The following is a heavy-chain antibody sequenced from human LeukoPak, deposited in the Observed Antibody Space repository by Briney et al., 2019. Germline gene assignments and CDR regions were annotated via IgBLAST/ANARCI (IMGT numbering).Heavy chain of an antibody. CDR1: GYTFTSYD. J-gene: IGHJ4*02. Sequence: ASVKVSCKASGYTFTSYDIHWVRQATGHGLEWMGWMNPNSAHTGHAQKFQGRVTMTRDTSISTAYMELSGLTSEDTAMYYCARGHRYWNYFDYWGQGTLVTVSS. CDR3: ARGHRYWNYFDY. CDR2: MNPNSAHT. V-gene: IGHV1-8*01. D-gene: IGHD2-8*02.